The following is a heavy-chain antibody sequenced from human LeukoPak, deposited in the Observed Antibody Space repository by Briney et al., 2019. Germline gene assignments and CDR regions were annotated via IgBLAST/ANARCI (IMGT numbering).Heavy chain of an antibody. CDR1: GYTFTSYY. J-gene: IGHJ4*02. CDR3: ARGSYIAVAGTLPFDY. D-gene: IGHD6-19*01. Sequence: ASVKVSCKASGYTFTSYYMHWVRQAPGQGLEWMGIINPSGGSTSYAQKFQGRVTMTRDTSTSTVYMELSSLRSEDTAVYYCARGSYIAVAGTLPFDYWGQGTLVTVSS. CDR2: INPSGGST. V-gene: IGHV1-46*01.